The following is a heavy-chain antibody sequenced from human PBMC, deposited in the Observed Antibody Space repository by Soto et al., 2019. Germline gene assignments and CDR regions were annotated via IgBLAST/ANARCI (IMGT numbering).Heavy chain of an antibody. CDR1: GGTFSSYT. D-gene: IGHD4-17*01. J-gene: IGHJ3*02. V-gene: IGHV1-69*08. CDR2: IIPILGIA. CDR3: ARDYGGNFAFDI. Sequence: QVQLVQSGAEVKKPGSSVKVSCKASGGTFSSYTISWVRQAPGQGLEWMGRIIPILGIANYAQKFQGRVTIXAXKSTSTAYMELSSLRSEDTAVYYCARDYGGNFAFDIWGQGTMVTVSS.